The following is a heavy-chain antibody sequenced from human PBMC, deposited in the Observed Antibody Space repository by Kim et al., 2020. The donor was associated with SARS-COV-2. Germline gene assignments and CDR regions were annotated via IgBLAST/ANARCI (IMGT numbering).Heavy chain of an antibody. CDR2: INHSGST. CDR1: GGSFSGYY. V-gene: IGHV4-34*01. Sequence: SETLSLTCAVYGGSFSGYYWSWIRQPPGKGLEWIGEINHSGSTNYNPSLKSRVTISVDTSKNQFSLKLSSVTAADTAVYYCARDGTYYYDSSGHKANDYWGQGTLVTVSS. D-gene: IGHD3-22*01. CDR3: ARDGTYYYDSSGHKANDY. J-gene: IGHJ4*02.